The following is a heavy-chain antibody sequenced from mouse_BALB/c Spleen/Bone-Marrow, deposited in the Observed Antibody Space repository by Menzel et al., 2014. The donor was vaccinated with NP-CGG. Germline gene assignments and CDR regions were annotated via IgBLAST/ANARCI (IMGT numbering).Heavy chain of an antibody. J-gene: IGHJ1*01. D-gene: IGHD2-1*01. V-gene: IGHV1S81*02. Sequence: VQLQQSGAELVKPGASVKLSCKASGYTFTSYYMYWVKQRPGQGLEWIGEINPSNGGTNFNEKFKSKATLTVDKSSSTACMQLSSLTSEDSAVYYCTRSYYGNYFDVWGAGTTVTVSS. CDR3: TRSYYGNYFDV. CDR1: GYTFTSYY. CDR2: INPSNGGT.